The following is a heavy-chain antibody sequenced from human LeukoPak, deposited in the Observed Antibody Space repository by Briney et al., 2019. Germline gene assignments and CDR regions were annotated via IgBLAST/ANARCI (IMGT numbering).Heavy chain of an antibody. V-gene: IGHV4-59*02. J-gene: IGHJ5*02. Sequence: SETLSLTCTVSGGSVTDYYWSWIRQSPEKGLEWIGYIYYSGSTNYNPSLKSRVTISVDTSKNQFSLNLTSVTAADTAVYYCARFTPQGYGWGGYNRFDPWGQGTLVTVSS. CDR1: GGSVTDYY. D-gene: IGHD3-16*01. CDR3: ARFTPQGYGWGGYNRFDP. CDR2: IYYSGST.